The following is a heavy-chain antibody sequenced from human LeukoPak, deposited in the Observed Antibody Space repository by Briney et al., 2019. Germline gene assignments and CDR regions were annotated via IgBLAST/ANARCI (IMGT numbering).Heavy chain of an antibody. CDR2: IYYSGST. CDR1: GGSISSSSYY. CDR3: ARAARTVGIDY. V-gene: IGHV4-39*07. Sequence: PSETLSLTCTVSGGSISSSSYYWGWIRQPPGKGLEWIGSIYYSGSTYYNPSPKSRVTISVDTSKNQFSLKLSSVTAADTAVYYCARAARTVGIDYWGQGTLVTVSS. D-gene: IGHD1-26*01. J-gene: IGHJ4*02.